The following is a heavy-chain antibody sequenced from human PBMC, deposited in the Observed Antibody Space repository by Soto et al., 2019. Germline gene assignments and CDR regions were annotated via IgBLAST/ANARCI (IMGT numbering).Heavy chain of an antibody. CDR2: ISSSGITT. D-gene: IGHD1-1*01. V-gene: IGHV3-48*03. CDR3: ARYGTRADW. Sequence: EVQLVESGGGFVQPGGSLRLSCAASGFTFRNYEMNWGRKAPGKGLEWVSYISSSGITTYYADFAAGRFTISRDNAKESLYLHLNSLRVEDTAVYYCARYGTRADWWGRGPQFTVSS. CDR1: GFTFRNYE. J-gene: IGHJ4*02.